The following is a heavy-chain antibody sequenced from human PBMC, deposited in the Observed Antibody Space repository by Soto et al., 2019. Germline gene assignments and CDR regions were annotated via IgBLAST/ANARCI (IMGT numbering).Heavy chain of an antibody. V-gene: IGHV3-33*01. J-gene: IGHJ6*02. CDR1: GFTFSSYG. CDR3: ARGDYAPRYYYGMDV. D-gene: IGHD2-2*01. Sequence: GGSLRLSCAASGFTFSSYGMHWVRQAPGKGLEWVAVIWYDGSNKYYADSVKGRFTISRDNSKNTLYLQMNSLRAEDTAVYYCARGDYAPRYYYGMDVWGQGTTVTVSS. CDR2: IWYDGSNK.